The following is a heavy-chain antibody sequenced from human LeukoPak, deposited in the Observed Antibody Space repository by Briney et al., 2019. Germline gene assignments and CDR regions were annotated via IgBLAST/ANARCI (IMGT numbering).Heavy chain of an antibody. CDR1: GFTFTNYW. CDR3: ERAGTWGLRCVFDY. V-gene: IGHV3-7*01. D-gene: IGHD4-17*01. CDR2: IHKDGTDS. J-gene: IGHJ4*02. Sequence: GGSLRLSCAASGFTFTNYWMNWVRQVPGKGLEWVSNIHKDGTDSSYVDSVKGRFTISRDNAKNSLYLQLSSLRADDTAVYYFERAGTWGLRCVFDYWGQGTLVTVSS.